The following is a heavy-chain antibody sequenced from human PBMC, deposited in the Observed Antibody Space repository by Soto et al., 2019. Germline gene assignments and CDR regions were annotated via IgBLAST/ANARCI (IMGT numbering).Heavy chain of an antibody. CDR3: AREDESSGDAGTFHH. CDR2: ISHDESIK. CDR1: GFRLSDRV. V-gene: IGHV3-30*04. D-gene: IGHD3-22*01. Sequence: QVQLVESGGGGVQPGRSLRLSCAASGFRLSDRVMHWVRQSPGNHLEWLAVISHDESIKDYTDSVNGRFTISRDISKNTLDVQMNSLRDEDTAVYYCAREDESSGDAGTFHHWGQGTLVTVSS. J-gene: IGHJ1*01.